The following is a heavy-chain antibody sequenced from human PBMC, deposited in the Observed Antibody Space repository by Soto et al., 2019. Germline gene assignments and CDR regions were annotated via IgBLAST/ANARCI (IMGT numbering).Heavy chain of an antibody. CDR1: GFTFSDYY. D-gene: IGHD6-19*01. CDR2: ISTSANT. CDR3: AKRHSSGFDY. V-gene: IGHV3-11*03. Sequence: PGGSLRLSCAASGFTFSDYYMNWIRQAPGKGLERVSDISTSANTNYAESVKGRFTISRDNAKKSLYLQMNSLRAEDTAVYYCAKRHSSGFDYWGQGTLVTVS. J-gene: IGHJ4*02.